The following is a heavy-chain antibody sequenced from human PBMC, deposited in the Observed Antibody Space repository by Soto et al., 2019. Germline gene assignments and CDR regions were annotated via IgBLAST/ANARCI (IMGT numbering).Heavy chain of an antibody. V-gene: IGHV1-3*05. D-gene: IGHD2-21*02. Sequence: QVQLVQSGAEEKKPGASVKVSCKASGYTFTSYAMHWVRQAPGQRLEWMGWINAGNGNTKYSQKFQGRVTITRDTSASTADMELSSLRSEDSAVYSCARAWVVVTAPDYWGQGTLVTVSS. CDR2: INAGNGNT. J-gene: IGHJ4*02. CDR1: GYTFTSYA. CDR3: ARAWVVVTAPDY.